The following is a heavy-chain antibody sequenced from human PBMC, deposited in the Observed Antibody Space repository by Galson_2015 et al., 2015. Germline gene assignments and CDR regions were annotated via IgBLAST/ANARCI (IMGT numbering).Heavy chain of an antibody. V-gene: IGHV4-39*01. Sequence: SETLSLTCPVSGGSISSSSYYWGWIRQPPGKGLEWIGSIYYSGSTYYNPSLKSRVTLSVDTSKNQFSLKLSSVTAADTAVYYCARRQSGSSNRHFDYWGQGTLVTVSS. CDR3: ARRQSGSSNRHFDY. CDR2: IYYSGST. D-gene: IGHD1-26*01. J-gene: IGHJ4*02. CDR1: GGSISSSSYY.